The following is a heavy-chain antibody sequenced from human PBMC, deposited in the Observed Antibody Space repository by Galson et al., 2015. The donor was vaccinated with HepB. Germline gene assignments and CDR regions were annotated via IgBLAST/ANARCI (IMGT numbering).Heavy chain of an antibody. CDR3: AREGLGEDYYGMDV. J-gene: IGHJ6*02. CDR2: ISYDGSNR. CDR1: GFTFSSYA. V-gene: IGHV3-30*04. D-gene: IGHD3-16*01. Sequence: SLRLSCAASGFTFSSYAMHWVRQAPGKGLEWVAVISYDGSNRYYADSVKGRFTISRDNSKNTLYLQKNSLRAEDTAVYYCAREGLGEDYYGMDVWGQGTTVTVSS.